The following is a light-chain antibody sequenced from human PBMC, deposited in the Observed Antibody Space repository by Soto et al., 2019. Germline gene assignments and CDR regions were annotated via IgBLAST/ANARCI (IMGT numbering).Light chain of an antibody. J-gene: IGKJ1*01. Sequence: EIVLTQSPATLSSFPGDRVTLSCRASQYINTRLAWYQHRPGQSPRLLIYQTSLGAAGIPARFRASGSGTDFTLTISDLQPEDVALYYCQQRQSWPRTFGQGTKVDI. CDR1: QYINTR. CDR3: QQRQSWPRT. CDR2: QTS. V-gene: IGKV3-11*01.